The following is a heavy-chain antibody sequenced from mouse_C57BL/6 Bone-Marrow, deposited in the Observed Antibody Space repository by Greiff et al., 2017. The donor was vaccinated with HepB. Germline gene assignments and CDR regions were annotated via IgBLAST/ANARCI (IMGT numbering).Heavy chain of an antibody. CDR2: IYPGDGDT. D-gene: IGHD1-1*01. J-gene: IGHJ4*01. CDR3: ARGTGLRGSSYGSAMDY. Sequence: VQLQQSGPELVKPGASVKISCKASGYAFSSSWMNWVKQRPGKGLEWIGRIYPGDGDTNYNGKFKGKATLTADKSSSTAYMQLSSLTSEDSAVYFCARGTGLRGSSYGSAMDYWGQGTSVTVSS. CDR1: GYAFSSSW. V-gene: IGHV1-82*01.